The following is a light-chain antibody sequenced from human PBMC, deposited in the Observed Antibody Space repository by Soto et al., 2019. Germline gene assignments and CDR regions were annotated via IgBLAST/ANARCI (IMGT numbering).Light chain of an antibody. CDR2: DVT. Sequence: QSALTQPASVSGSPGQSITISCTGSSGDLGAYNSVSWYQQHPGKAPKLIIFDVTYRPSGVSHRFSGSKSGNTASLTISDLQAEDEAHYYCSSYINTYTLDVIFGGGTQLTVL. J-gene: IGLJ2*01. CDR3: SSYINTYTLDVI. CDR1: SGDLGAYNS. V-gene: IGLV2-14*01.